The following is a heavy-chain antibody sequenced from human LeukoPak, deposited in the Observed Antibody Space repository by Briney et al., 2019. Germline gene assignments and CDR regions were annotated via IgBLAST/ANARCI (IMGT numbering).Heavy chain of an antibody. D-gene: IGHD6-19*01. CDR2: IYPGDSDT. CDR3: ARRGIAVAGTPAEYFQH. Sequence: GESLQISCKGSGYRFTNYWIGWVRQMPGKGLEWMGLIYPGDSDTRYSPSFQGQVTISADKSISTAYLHWSSLKASDTVMYYCARRGIAVAGTPAEYFQHWGQGTLVTVSS. V-gene: IGHV5-51*01. J-gene: IGHJ1*01. CDR1: GYRFTNYW.